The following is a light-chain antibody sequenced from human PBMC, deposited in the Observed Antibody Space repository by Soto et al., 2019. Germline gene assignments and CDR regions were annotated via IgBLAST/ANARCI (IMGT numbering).Light chain of an antibody. CDR1: SSDVGGYNY. CDR2: EVS. V-gene: IGLV2-14*01. Sequence: QSVLTQPASVSGSPGQSITISCTGTSSDVGGYNYVSWYQQHPGKAPKLMIYEVSNRPSGVSNRFSGSKSGHTASLTISGLQSEDDADYFCTSYTRSSTLDVFGTGTKVTVL. CDR3: TSYTRSSTLDV. J-gene: IGLJ1*01.